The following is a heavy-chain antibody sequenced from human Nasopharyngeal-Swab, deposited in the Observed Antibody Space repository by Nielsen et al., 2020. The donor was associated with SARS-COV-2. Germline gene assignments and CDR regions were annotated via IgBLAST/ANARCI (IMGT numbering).Heavy chain of an antibody. CDR2: LSAPGNP. J-gene: IGHJ4*02. CDR1: GITFNNYA. CDR3: AKFREGR. Sequence: GESLKISCAASGITFNNYAMSWVRQGPGKGLERVSALSAPGNPYYADSVKGRFTISRDSSQNTLYLQMNSLRADDTAVYYCAKFREGRWGQGTLVTVSS. V-gene: IGHV3-23*01.